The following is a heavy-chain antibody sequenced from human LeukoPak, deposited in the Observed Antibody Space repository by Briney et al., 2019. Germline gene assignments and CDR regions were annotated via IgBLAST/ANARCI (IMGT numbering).Heavy chain of an antibody. J-gene: IGHJ6*03. D-gene: IGHD6-6*01. CDR3: ARVPVEQLEYYYYMDV. CDR1: GFTFSSYA. Sequence: GGSLRLSCAASGFTFSSYAMHWVRQAPGKGLEWVAVISYDGSNKYYADSVKGRFTISRDNSKNTLYLQMNSLRAEDTAVYYCARVPVEQLEYYYYMDVWGKGTTVTVSS. V-gene: IGHV3-30-3*01. CDR2: ISYDGSNK.